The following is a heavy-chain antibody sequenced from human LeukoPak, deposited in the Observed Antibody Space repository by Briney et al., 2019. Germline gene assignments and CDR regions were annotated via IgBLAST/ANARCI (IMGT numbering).Heavy chain of an antibody. Sequence: GGSLRLSCAASGFTFDDYAMHWVRQAPGKGLEWVSGISWNSGSTGYADSVKGRFTISRDNAKNSLYLQMNSLRAEDTALYYCAKGVRGYYWGGDFDYWGQGTLVTVSS. CDR2: ISWNSGST. CDR3: AKGVRGYYWGGDFDY. J-gene: IGHJ4*02. D-gene: IGHD3-22*01. V-gene: IGHV3-9*01. CDR1: GFTFDDYA.